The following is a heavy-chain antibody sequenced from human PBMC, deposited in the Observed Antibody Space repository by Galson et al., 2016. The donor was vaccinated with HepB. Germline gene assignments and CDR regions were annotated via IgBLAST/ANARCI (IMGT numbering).Heavy chain of an antibody. CDR2: INDGDGST. J-gene: IGHJ4*02. D-gene: IGHD3/OR15-3a*01. CDR3: ARDDATDGPIILDY. V-gene: IGHV1-3*01. Sequence: SVKVSCKASGYSFKTYGIHWVRQAPGQRPEWMGWINDGDGSTLHSQRFQGRVTFTRDTSASTAYIELSSLIFEDTAVYFCARDDATDGPIILDYWGQGTLVTVSS. CDR1: GYSFKTYG.